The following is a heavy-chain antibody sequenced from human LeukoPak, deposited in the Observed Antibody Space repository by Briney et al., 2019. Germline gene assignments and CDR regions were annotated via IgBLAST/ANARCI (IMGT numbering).Heavy chain of an antibody. V-gene: IGHV4-59*11. J-gene: IGHJ4*02. CDR2: IYYSGST. CDR3: AREEGPFDY. Sequence: SETLSLTCTVSGGSISSHYWSWIRQPPGKGLEWIGYIYYSGSTNYSPSLKSRVTISVDTSKNQFSLKLSSVTAADTAVYYCAREEGPFDYWGQGTLVTVSS. CDR1: GGSISSHY.